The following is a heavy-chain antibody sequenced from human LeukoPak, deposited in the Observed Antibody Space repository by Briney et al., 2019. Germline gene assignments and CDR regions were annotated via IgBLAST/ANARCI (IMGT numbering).Heavy chain of an antibody. CDR2: ISWDGGST. D-gene: IGHD5-24*01. J-gene: IGHJ4*02. CDR1: GFTFDDYT. Sequence: GGSLRLSCAASGFTFDDYTMHWVRQAPGKGLEWVSLISWDGGSTYYADSVKGRFTISRDNAKNTLYLQMNSLRAEDTAVYYCASQDIFDGYSLDYWGQGTLVTVSS. CDR3: ASQDIFDGYSLDY. V-gene: IGHV3-43*01.